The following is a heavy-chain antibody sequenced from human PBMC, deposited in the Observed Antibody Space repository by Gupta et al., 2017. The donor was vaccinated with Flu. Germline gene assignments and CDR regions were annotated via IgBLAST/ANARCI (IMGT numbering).Heavy chain of an antibody. Sequence: HWVRKVPGQGLEWMGWINPKTGGTNSAPKFGGRVTLIRDTSISTAYMELSRLSGDDTAVYYCVRGVRVQSYSQGGPYRMDVWGRGTTVTVSS. CDR3: VRGVRVQSYSQGGPYRMDV. J-gene: IGHJ6*02. D-gene: IGHD5-18*01. CDR2: INPKTGGT. V-gene: IGHV1-2*02.